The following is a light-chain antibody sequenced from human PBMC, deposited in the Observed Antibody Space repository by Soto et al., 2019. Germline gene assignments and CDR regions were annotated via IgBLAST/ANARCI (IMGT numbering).Light chain of an antibody. CDR1: QSVSSY. CDR2: DAS. CDR3: QQRSNWPYT. V-gene: IGKV3-11*01. Sequence: EIVLTQSPATLSLSPGVRATLSCRASQSVSSYLAWYQQKPGQAPRLLIYDASNRATGIPARFSGSGSGTDFTLTISSLEPEDFVVYYCQQRSNWPYTFGQGTKLQIK. J-gene: IGKJ2*01.